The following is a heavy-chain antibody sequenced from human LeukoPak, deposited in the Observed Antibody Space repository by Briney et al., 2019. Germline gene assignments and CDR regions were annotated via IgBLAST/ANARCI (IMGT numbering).Heavy chain of an antibody. CDR3: LSTSLLIHYMDV. CDR2: ISYDGSNK. J-gene: IGHJ6*03. Sequence: GRSLGLSCAASGFTFSSYAMHWVRQAPGRGLEWVAVISYDGSNKYYADSVKGRFTISRDNSKNTLYLQMNSLRAEDTAVYYCLSTSLLIHYMDVWGKGTTVTVSS. V-gene: IGHV3-30-3*01. D-gene: IGHD2-2*01. CDR1: GFTFSSYA.